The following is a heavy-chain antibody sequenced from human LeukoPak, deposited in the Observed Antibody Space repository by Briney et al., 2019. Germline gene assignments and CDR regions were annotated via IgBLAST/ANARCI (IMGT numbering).Heavy chain of an antibody. CDR1: GSTFSTYP. J-gene: IGHJ4*02. CDR2: ISGNSVTI. D-gene: IGHD1-26*01. V-gene: IGHV3-23*01. Sequence: GGSLRLSCTASGSTFSTYPMTWVRQAPGQGLEWVSAISGNSVTIYYADSVKGRSTISRDNSKNTLYLQMYSLRAEDTAVYYCAKILSGTYSFDLWGQGTLVTVSS. CDR3: AKILSGTYSFDL.